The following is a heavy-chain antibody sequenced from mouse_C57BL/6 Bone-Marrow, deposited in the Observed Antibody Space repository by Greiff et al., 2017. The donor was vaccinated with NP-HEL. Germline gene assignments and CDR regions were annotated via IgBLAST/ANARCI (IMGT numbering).Heavy chain of an antibody. V-gene: IGHV1-74*01. CDR1: GYTFTSYW. CDR3: AMGLYYYGYGAY. CDR2: IHPSDSAT. J-gene: IGHJ3*01. Sequence: VQLQQPGAELVKPGASVKVSCKASGYTFTSYWMHWVKQRPGQGLEWIGRIHPSDSATNYNQKFKGKATLTVDKSSSTAYMQLSSLTSEDSAVYYCAMGLYYYGYGAYWGQGTLVTVSA. D-gene: IGHD2-2*01.